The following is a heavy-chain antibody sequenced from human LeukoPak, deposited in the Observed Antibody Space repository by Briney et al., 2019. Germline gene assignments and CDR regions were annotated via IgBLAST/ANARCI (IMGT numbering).Heavy chain of an antibody. CDR3: AKPFPSPYYYDSSGYRGGFDY. J-gene: IGHJ4*02. CDR2: ISYDGSNK. V-gene: IGHV3-30*04. CDR1: GFTFSSYA. D-gene: IGHD3-22*01. Sequence: GGSLRLSCAASGFTFSSYAMHWVRQAPGKGLEWVAVISYDGSNKYYADSVKGRFTISRDNSKNTLYLQMNSLRAEDTAVYYCAKPFPSPYYYDSSGYRGGFDYWGQGTLVTVSS.